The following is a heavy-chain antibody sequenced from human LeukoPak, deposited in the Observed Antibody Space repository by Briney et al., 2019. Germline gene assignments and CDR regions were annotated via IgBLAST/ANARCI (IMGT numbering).Heavy chain of an antibody. CDR1: GGSISSYY. Sequence: SETLSLTCTVSGGSISSYYWSWTRQPPGKGLEWIGYIYYSGSTNYNPSLKSRVTISVDTSKNQFSLKLSSVTAADTAVYYCASVTMVRGVISWGQGTLVTVSS. CDR2: IYYSGST. D-gene: IGHD3-10*01. V-gene: IGHV4-59*01. J-gene: IGHJ4*02. CDR3: ASVTMVRGVIS.